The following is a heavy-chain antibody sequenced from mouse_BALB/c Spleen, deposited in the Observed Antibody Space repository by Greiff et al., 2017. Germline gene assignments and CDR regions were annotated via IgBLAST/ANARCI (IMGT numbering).Heavy chain of an antibody. CDR3: ARHDDYGWFAY. Sequence: EVKVVESGGGLVKPGGSLKLSCAASGFTFSSYAMSWVRQTPEKRLEWVASISSGGSTYYPDSVKGRFTISRDNAKNTLYLQMSSLKSEDTAMYYCARHDDYGWFAYWGQGTLVTVSA. D-gene: IGHD2-4*01. J-gene: IGHJ3*01. CDR2: ISSGGST. CDR1: GFTFSSYA. V-gene: IGHV5-6-5*01.